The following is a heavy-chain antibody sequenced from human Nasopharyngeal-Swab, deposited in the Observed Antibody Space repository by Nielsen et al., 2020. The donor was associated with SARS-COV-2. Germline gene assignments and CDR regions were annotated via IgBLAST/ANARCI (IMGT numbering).Heavy chain of an antibody. V-gene: IGHV3-53*01. CDR3: ARDRGYSYGYSYYYYGMDV. Sequence: GGSLRLSCAASGLTVSSNYMSWVRQAPGKGLEWVSVIYSGGSTYYADSVKGRFTISRDNSKNTLYLQMNSLRAEDTAVYYCARDRGYSYGYSYYYYGMDVWGQGTTVTVSS. D-gene: IGHD5-18*01. J-gene: IGHJ6*02. CDR1: GLTVSSNY. CDR2: IYSGGST.